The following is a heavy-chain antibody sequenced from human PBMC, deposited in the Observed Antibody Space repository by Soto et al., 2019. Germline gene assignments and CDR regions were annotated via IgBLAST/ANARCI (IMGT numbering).Heavy chain of an antibody. V-gene: IGHV1-8*01. J-gene: IGHJ3*01. Sequence: ASVKVSSKASGYTFTSFDISWLRQATGQGLEWMGWMAPFSGNTGSAQKFQGRTSLTRNTSINTAYMELTGLTSDDTAMYYCARGLCTGGTCYGLTFDLWGQGTVVTVSS. CDR1: GYTFTSFD. CDR2: MAPFSGNT. D-gene: IGHD2-15*01. CDR3: ARGLCTGGTCYGLTFDL.